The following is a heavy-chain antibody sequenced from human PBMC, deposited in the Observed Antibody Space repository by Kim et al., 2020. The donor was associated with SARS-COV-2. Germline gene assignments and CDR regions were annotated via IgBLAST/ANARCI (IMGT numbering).Heavy chain of an antibody. CDR1: GFTFSDHY. D-gene: IGHD2-21*02. V-gene: IGHV3-72*01. CDR2: SSNKVNSYST. J-gene: IGHJ6*02. CDR3: TRVYTARENYGMEV. Sequence: GGSLRLSCAASGFTFSDHYMDWVRQAQGKGLEWVGRSSNKVNSYSTEYAASVKGRFIITRDDSKNSLYLQISSLQTEGTAVYYCTRVYTARENYGMEVWGHGTPVTVSS.